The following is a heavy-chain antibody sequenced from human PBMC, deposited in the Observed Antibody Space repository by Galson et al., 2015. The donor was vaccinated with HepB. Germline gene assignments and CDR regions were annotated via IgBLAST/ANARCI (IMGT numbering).Heavy chain of an antibody. CDR2: ISGYNGQT. CDR3: ARGGRNWNYWSDP. J-gene: IGHJ5*02. D-gene: IGHD1-7*01. V-gene: IGHV1-18*04. CDR1: GSTFTSHG. Sequence: SVKVSCKASGSTFTSHGITWVRQAPGQGLEWMGWISGYNGQTSYAQRFQGRITMTTDTSTSTAYMELRSLRSDDTAFYYCARGGRNWNYWSDPWGQGTLVTVFS.